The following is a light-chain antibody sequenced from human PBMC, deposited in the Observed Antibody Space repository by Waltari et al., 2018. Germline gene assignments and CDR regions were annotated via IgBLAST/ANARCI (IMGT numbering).Light chain of an antibody. CDR2: AAS. V-gene: IGKV3-15*01. J-gene: IGKJ4*01. CDR3: QQYNNWPLT. CDR1: QSVSSN. Sequence: EIVMTQSPATLSVSPGERATLSCTARQSVSSNLAWYQQKPGQAPRLLIYAASTRATGIPARFSGSGSGTEFTLTISSLQSEDFAVYYCQQYNNWPLTFGGGTKVEIK.